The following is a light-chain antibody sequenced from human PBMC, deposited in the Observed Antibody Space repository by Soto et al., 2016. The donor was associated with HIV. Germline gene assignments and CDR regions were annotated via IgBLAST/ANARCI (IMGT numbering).Light chain of an antibody. CDR1: QSINKW. CDR2: KAS. Sequence: DIRMTQSPSTLSASLGDRVTITCRASQSINKWLAWYQQKPGKAPNLLIYKASTSQSGVPSTFSGSGSGTEFTLIISSLQPDDFATYYCQQYNGYPWTFGQGTKVEIK. V-gene: IGKV1-5*03. J-gene: IGKJ1*01. CDR3: QQYNGYPWT.